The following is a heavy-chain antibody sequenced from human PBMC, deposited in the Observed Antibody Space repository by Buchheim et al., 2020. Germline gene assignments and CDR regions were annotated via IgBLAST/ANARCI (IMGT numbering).Heavy chain of an antibody. CDR1: GYTFTGYY. Sequence: QVQLVQSGAEVKKPGASVKVSCKASGYTFTGYYMHWVRQAPGQGLEWMGWINPNSGGTNYAQKFQGWVTMTRDTSISTAYMELSRLRSDDTAVYYCARDMEAIRGDWLGYYYYGMDVWGQGTT. D-gene: IGHD3-9*01. CDR2: INPNSGGT. CDR3: ARDMEAIRGDWLGYYYYGMDV. V-gene: IGHV1-2*04. J-gene: IGHJ6*02.